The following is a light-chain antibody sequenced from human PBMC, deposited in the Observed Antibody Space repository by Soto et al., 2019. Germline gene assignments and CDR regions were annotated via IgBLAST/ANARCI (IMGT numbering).Light chain of an antibody. Sequence: DIQMTQSPSTLSASVGDRVTITCRASQSISSWLAWYQQKPGKAPNLLIYTASSLESGVPAMFSGSGSGAEFTLTISSLQPDVFATYYCKLYNSYPPTFGGATEVEI. CDR1: QSISSW. CDR2: TAS. CDR3: KLYNSYPPT. J-gene: IGKJ4*01. V-gene: IGKV1-5*03.